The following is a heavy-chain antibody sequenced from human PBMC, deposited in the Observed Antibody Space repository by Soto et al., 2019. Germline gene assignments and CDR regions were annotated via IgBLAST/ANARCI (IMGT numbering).Heavy chain of an antibody. Sequence: QVQLVESGGGVVQPGRSLRLSCAASGFTFSSYAMHWVRQAPGKGLEWVAVISYDGSNKYYADSVKGRFTISRDNSKNTLYLQMNSLRVEDTAVYYCASAPITVVTPYYFDYWGQGTLVTASS. CDR2: ISYDGSNK. J-gene: IGHJ4*02. CDR1: GFTFSSYA. D-gene: IGHD2-21*02. CDR3: ASAPITVVTPYYFDY. V-gene: IGHV3-30-3*01.